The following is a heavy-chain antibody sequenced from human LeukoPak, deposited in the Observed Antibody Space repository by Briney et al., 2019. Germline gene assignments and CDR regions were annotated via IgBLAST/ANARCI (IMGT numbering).Heavy chain of an antibody. D-gene: IGHD2-21*01. J-gene: IGHJ4*02. CDR3: ARDLFLAHDY. Sequence: ASVKVSCKASGYTFTSHFMHWVRQAPGQGLEWMGIINPRGGSTSYTQKFQGRVTMTRDTSTSTVYMELSSLRSEDTAVYYCARDLFLAHDYWGQGTLLTVSS. CDR1: GYTFTSHF. V-gene: IGHV1-46*01. CDR2: INPRGGST.